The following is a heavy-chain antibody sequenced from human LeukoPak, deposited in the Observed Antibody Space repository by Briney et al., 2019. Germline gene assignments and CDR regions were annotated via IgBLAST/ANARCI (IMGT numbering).Heavy chain of an antibody. CDR2: INHSGST. CDR3: ARGGGSYVH. D-gene: IGHD1-26*01. Sequence: SETLSLTCAVYGGSFSGYYWSWIRQPPGKGLEWIWEINHSGSTNYNPSLKSRVTKSVDTSKNQFSLKLSSVTAADTAVYYCARGGGSYVHWGQGTLVTVSS. J-gene: IGHJ4*02. V-gene: IGHV4-34*01. CDR1: GGSFSGYY.